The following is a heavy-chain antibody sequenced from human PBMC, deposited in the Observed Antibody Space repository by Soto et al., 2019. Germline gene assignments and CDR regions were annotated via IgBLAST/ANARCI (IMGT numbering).Heavy chain of an antibody. CDR2: ISYEGSDK. V-gene: IGHV3-30*18. CDR3: AKDQGSSWYEIDY. J-gene: IGHJ4*02. Sequence: GGSLRLSCAASGFTFSSHAMHWVRQAPGKGLEWVAVISYEGSDKYYAESVKGRFTISRDNSKNTLYLQMNSLRAEDTAVYYCAKDQGSSWYEIDYWGQGTLVTVSS. CDR1: GFTFSSHA. D-gene: IGHD6-13*01.